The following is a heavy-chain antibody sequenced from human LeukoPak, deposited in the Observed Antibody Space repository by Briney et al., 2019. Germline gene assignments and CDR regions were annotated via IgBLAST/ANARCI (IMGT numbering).Heavy chain of an antibody. D-gene: IGHD3-9*01. CDR2: VSTSGTT. CDR3: ARGSYYDTLTGYYRGSFDS. CDR1: GGSISTYY. V-gene: IGHV4-4*07. J-gene: IGHJ4*02. Sequence: SETLSLTCTVSGGSISTYYWSLIRQPAEKGLEWIGRVSTSGTTQYNPSFKSRVTMSVDTSSNQFSLKLSSVTAADTAVYYCARGSYYDTLTGYYRGSFDSWGQGTLVTVSS.